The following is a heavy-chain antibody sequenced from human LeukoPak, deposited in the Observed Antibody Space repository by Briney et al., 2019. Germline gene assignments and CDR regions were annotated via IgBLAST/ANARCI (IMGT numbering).Heavy chain of an antibody. CDR2: ISGSGGST. D-gene: IGHD6-13*01. V-gene: IGHV3-23*01. J-gene: IGHJ4*02. CDR3: AKDFIATSYFDY. CDR1: GFTFSSYA. Sequence: SGGSLRLSCAASGFTFSSYAMSWVRQAPGKGLEWVSAISGSGGSTYYADSVKGRFTISRDNSKNTLYLQMNSLRAEDTAVYYCAKDFIATSYFDYWGQGTLVTVSS.